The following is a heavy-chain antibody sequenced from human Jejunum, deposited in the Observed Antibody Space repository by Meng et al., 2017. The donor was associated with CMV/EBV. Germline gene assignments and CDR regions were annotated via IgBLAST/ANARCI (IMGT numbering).Heavy chain of an antibody. J-gene: IGHJ4*02. CDR1: GFAFSSFG. D-gene: IGHD4-23*01. V-gene: IGHV3-30*18. CDR3: TKEGGNHY. CDR2: IPYDGSNK. Sequence: SCAASGFAFSSFGLHWVRQAPGKGLEWVAVIPYDGSNKHYADSVKGRFTISRDNSKNTLYLQMNSLRAEDTAVYYCTKEGGNHYWGQGTLVTVSS.